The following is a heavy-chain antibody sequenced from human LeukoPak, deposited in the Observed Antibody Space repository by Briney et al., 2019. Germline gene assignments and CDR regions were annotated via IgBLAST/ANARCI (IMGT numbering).Heavy chain of an antibody. J-gene: IGHJ6*02. Sequence: GGSLRLSCAASGFTFSSYAMSWVRQAPGKGLEWVSAISGSGGSTYYADSVKGRFTISRDNSKNTLYLQMNSLRAEDTAVYYCAKDLLRITIFGVVIPHYGMDVWGQGTTVTVSS. CDR1: GFTFSSYA. CDR3: AKDLLRITIFGVVIPHYGMDV. V-gene: IGHV3-23*01. D-gene: IGHD3-3*01. CDR2: ISGSGGST.